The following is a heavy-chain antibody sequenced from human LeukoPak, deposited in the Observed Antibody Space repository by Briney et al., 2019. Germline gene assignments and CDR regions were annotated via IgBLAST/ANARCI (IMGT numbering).Heavy chain of an antibody. V-gene: IGHV3-23*01. D-gene: IGHD4-17*01. CDR1: GFTVNTYA. CDR3: ATTVTTGGYFDY. Sequence: GGSLRLSCAASGFTVNTYAMSWVRQAPGKGLEWVSAISGSGGSTHYADSVKGRFTISRDNSKNTVYLQMNSLRAEDTAVYYCATTVTTGGYFDYWGQGTLVTVSS. CDR2: ISGSGGST. J-gene: IGHJ4*02.